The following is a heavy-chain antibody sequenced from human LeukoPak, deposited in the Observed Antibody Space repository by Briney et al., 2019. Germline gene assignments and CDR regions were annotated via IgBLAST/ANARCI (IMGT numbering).Heavy chain of an antibody. D-gene: IGHD6-13*01. CDR2: IYHTGSN. CDR3: ARARYTNSWYAVDI. J-gene: IGHJ3*02. Sequence: SETLSLTCLVSSGSVSSYYWTWIRQPPGKGLEWIGYIYHTGSNNCSPSLKSRVTMYVDTSKNQLSLKLSSVTAADTAMYYCARARYTNSWYAVDIWGQGTMVTVSS. CDR1: SGSVSSYY. V-gene: IGHV4-59*08.